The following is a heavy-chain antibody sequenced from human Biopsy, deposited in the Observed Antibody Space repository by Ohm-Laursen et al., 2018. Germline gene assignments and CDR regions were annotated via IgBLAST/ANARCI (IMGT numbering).Heavy chain of an antibody. Sequence: SETLSLTWPVSDGSISGYYWSWIRQAPGKGLEWIGFIYYTGKTKSNPSLKSRLTMSVDTSKNQFSLNLTTVTTADTAVYYCAKNSGYSHDYWGPGILVTVPS. J-gene: IGHJ4*01. CDR2: IYYTGKT. CDR3: AKNSGYSHDY. CDR1: DGSISGYY. D-gene: IGHD3-22*01. V-gene: IGHV4-59*03.